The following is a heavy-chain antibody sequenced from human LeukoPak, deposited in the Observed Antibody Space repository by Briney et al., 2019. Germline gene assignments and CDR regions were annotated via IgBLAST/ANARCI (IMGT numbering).Heavy chain of an antibody. Sequence: GGSLRLSCAASGFTVSSNYMSWARQAPGKGLEWVSVIYSGGSTYYADSVKGRFTISRHNSKNTLYLQMNSLRAEDTAVYYCARVRGYSYGPFDYWGQGTLVTVSS. CDR3: ARVRGYSYGPFDY. D-gene: IGHD5-18*01. CDR1: GFTVSSNY. CDR2: IYSGGST. J-gene: IGHJ4*02. V-gene: IGHV3-53*04.